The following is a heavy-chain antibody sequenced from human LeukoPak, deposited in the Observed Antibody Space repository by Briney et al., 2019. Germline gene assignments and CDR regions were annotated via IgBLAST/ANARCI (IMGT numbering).Heavy chain of an antibody. D-gene: IGHD2-8*01. Sequence: GGSLRLSCAASGFTVSSNYMSWVRQAPGKGLEWVSVIYSGGSTYYADSVKGRFTISRDNSKNTLYLQMNSLRAEDTAAYYCARAGHCTNGICYTADFDYWGQGTLVTVSS. CDR1: GFTVSSNY. V-gene: IGHV3-53*01. CDR2: IYSGGST. CDR3: ARAGHCTNGICYTADFDY. J-gene: IGHJ4*02.